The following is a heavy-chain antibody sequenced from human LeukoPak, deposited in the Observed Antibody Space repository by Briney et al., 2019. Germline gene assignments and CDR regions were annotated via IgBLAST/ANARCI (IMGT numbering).Heavy chain of an antibody. V-gene: IGHV4-34*01. CDR2: INHSGST. D-gene: IGHD3-3*01. J-gene: IGHJ4*02. CDR3: ASRTIFGVVRDY. CDR1: GGSISSYY. Sequence: PSETLSLTCTVSGGSISSYYWSWIRQPPGKGLEWIGEINHSGSTNYNPSLKSRVTISVDTSKNQFSLKLSSVTAADTAVYYCASRTIFGVVRDYWGQGTLVTVSS.